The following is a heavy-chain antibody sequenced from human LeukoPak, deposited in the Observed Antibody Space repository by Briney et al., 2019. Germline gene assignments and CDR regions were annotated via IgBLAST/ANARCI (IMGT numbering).Heavy chain of an antibody. CDR2: ISSGSTI. Sequence: GGSLRLSCAASGFTFSDYYMSWIRQAPGKGLEWVSYISSGSTIYYADSVKGRFTISRDNAKNSLYLQMNSLRAEDTAVYYCAREVAVRPFDYWGQGTLVTVSS. V-gene: IGHV3-11*01. D-gene: IGHD6-6*01. CDR1: GFTFSDYY. CDR3: AREVAVRPFDY. J-gene: IGHJ4*02.